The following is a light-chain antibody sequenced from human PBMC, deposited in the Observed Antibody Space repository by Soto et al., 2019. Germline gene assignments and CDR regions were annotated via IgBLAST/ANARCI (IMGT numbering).Light chain of an antibody. J-gene: IGLJ3*02. CDR1: NIGSKS. CDR2: YDN. V-gene: IGLV3-21*04. Sequence: SYELTQPPSVSVAPGKTARITCGGNNIGSKSVHWYQQKPGQAPRLVISYDNDRPSGIPERFYGSDSGNTATLTISRVEVGDEADYYCQVWDSSSDHVVFGGGTELTVL. CDR3: QVWDSSSDHVV.